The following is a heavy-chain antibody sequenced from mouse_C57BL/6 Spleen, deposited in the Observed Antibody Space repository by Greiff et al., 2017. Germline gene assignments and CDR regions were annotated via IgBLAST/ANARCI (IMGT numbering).Heavy chain of an antibody. CDR1: GYTFTDYY. CDR2: IYPGSGNT. CDR3: ARLQDYWYFDV. J-gene: IGHJ1*03. V-gene: IGHV1-76*01. Sequence: QVQLQQSGAELVRPGASVKLSCKASGYTFTDYYINWVKQRPGQGLEWIARIYPGSGNTYYNEKFKGKATLTAEKSSSTAYMQLSSLTSEDSAVYFCARLQDYWYFDVWGTGTTVTVSS.